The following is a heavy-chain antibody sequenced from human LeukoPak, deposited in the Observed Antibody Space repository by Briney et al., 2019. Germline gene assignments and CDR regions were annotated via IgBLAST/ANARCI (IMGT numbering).Heavy chain of an antibody. J-gene: IGHJ4*02. Sequence: PSETLSLTCTVSGGSISSYYWSWIRQSAGKGLEWIGRIYSSGSTNYNPSLKSRVTMSVDTSKNQFSLKLTSLTAADTAVYYCARPYGGYSYAQFDYWGQGTLVTVSS. CDR2: IYSSGST. CDR1: GGSISSYY. CDR3: ARPYGGYSYAQFDY. V-gene: IGHV4-4*07. D-gene: IGHD5-18*01.